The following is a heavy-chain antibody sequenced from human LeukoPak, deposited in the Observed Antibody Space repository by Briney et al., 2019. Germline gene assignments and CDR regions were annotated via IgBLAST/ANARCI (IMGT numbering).Heavy chain of an antibody. CDR2: ISSSSSTI. Sequence: PGGSLRLSCAASGFTFSSYWTNWVRQAPGKGLEWVSYISSSSSTIYYADSVKGRFTISRDNAKNSLYLQMNSLRAEDTAVYYCASCSHGSYYYGMDVWGQGTTVTVSS. V-gene: IGHV3-48*01. D-gene: IGHD3-10*02. CDR1: GFTFSSYW. J-gene: IGHJ6*02. CDR3: ASCSHGSYYYGMDV.